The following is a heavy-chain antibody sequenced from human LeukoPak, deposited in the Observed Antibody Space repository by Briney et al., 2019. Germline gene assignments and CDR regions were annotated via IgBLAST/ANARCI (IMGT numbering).Heavy chain of an antibody. CDR1: GFTFDDHA. J-gene: IGHJ4*02. V-gene: IGHV3-9*01. CDR3: ARDHSYSSGWYGGNYFFDY. CDR2: ISWNSRNI. D-gene: IGHD6-19*01. Sequence: GGSLRLSCVASGFTFDDHAMHWVRQAPGRGLEWVSGISWNSRNIGYVDSVRGRFTVSRDNAKNSLYLQMDSLRPEDTALYYCARDHSYSSGWYGGNYFFDYWGQGALVTVSS.